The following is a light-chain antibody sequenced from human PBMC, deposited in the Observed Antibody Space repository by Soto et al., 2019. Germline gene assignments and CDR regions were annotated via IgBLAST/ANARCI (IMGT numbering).Light chain of an antibody. Sequence: QSVLTQPPSASGSPGQSVTISCTGTSNDVGGYNYVSWYQQHPGKAPKVMIYEVSKRPSGVPDRFSGSTSGNTASLTVSGLQADDEANYYCSSYAGSNNFVVFGGGTKLTVL. CDR2: EVS. CDR3: SSYAGSNNFVV. J-gene: IGLJ2*01. V-gene: IGLV2-8*01. CDR1: SNDVGGYNY.